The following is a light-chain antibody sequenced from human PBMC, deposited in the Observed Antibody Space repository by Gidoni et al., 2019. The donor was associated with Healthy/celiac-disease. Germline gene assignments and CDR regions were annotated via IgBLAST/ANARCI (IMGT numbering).Light chain of an antibody. V-gene: IGKV3-15*01. CDR2: GAS. CDR3: QQYNNWPPLT. Sequence: EIVMTQSPATLSVSPGERATLSCRASQSVSSNLAWYQQKPGQAPRLLIYGASTRATCIPAKFSGSGSGTEFTLTISSLQSEDFAVYYCQQYNNWPPLTLGGGTKVEIK. J-gene: IGKJ4*01. CDR1: QSVSSN.